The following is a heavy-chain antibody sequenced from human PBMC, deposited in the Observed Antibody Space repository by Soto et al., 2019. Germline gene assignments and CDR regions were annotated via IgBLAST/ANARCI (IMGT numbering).Heavy chain of an antibody. D-gene: IGHD3-10*01. CDR3: AKALWFGESSHYFDY. J-gene: IGHJ4*02. Sequence: EVQLLESGGGLVQVGGSLRLSCVGSGFGFDSYAMSWVRQAPGKGLEWVSGIGSSGGAIVYADSVRGRFTISRDNSSNALYLHMNSLRAGDMAVYYCAKALWFGESSHYFDYWGQGTLVTVAS. V-gene: IGHV3-23*01. CDR2: IGSSGGAI. CDR1: GFGFDSYA.